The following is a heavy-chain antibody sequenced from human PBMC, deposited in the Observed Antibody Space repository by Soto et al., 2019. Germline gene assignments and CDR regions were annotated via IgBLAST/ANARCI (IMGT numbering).Heavy chain of an antibody. D-gene: IGHD7-27*01. CDR1: GGSISSSSHY. Sequence: SETLSLTCIVSGGSISSSSHYWGWIRQPPGKGREWIASIFYRGSTYYNPSLQSRVTMSVDTSKNQFSLKLSSVTAADTAVYYCPRLDGPWAHFDSWGQGTLVTV. V-gene: IGHV4-39*01. CDR3: PRLDGPWAHFDS. CDR2: IFYRGST. J-gene: IGHJ4*02.